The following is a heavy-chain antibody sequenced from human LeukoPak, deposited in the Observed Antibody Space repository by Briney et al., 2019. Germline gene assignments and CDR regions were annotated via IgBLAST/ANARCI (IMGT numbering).Heavy chain of an antibody. CDR1: GFTVSSNY. CDR2: IYSGGST. V-gene: IGHV3-66*02. Sequence: PGGSLRLSCAASGFTVSSNYMSWVRPAPGKGLEWVSVIYSGGSTYYADSVKGRFTISRDNSKNTLYLQMNSLRAEDTAVYYCARGSEGATFDYWGQGTLVTVSS. CDR3: ARGSEGATFDY. D-gene: IGHD1-26*01. J-gene: IGHJ4*02.